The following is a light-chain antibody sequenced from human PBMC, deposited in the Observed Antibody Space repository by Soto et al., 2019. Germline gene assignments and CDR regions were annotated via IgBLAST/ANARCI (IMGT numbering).Light chain of an antibody. Sequence: DIQMTQSPSTLSASVGDRVTITCRASQYIHNYLAWYQQKPGEAPKLLIYEAANLESGVPSRFSGSGTGTEFTLPSSSLQLDDFETYYCQQSNNYPWTFGQGPRVEI. J-gene: IGKJ1*01. V-gene: IGKV1-5*03. CDR3: QQSNNYPWT. CDR2: EAA. CDR1: QYIHNY.